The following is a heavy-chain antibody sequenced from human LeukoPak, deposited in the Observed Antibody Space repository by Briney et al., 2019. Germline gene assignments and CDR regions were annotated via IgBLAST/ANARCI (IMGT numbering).Heavy chain of an antibody. Sequence: GGSLRLSCAASGVTLSGYGTHWVRHAPGKGLEWGAVISYEGSNKYYADSVPHRFTIPRDNSKNTLYLQMNSLRADDTAVYYCAKDQGGTVVNPDYWGQGTLVTVSS. V-gene: IGHV3-30*18. CDR3: AKDQGGTVVNPDY. J-gene: IGHJ4*02. CDR2: ISYEGSNK. D-gene: IGHD4-23*01. CDR1: GVTLSGYG.